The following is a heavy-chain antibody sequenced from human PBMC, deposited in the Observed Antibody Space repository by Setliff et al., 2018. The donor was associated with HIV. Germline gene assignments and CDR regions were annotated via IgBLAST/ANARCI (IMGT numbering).Heavy chain of an antibody. D-gene: IGHD6-19*01. Sequence: GGSLRLSCTASGFMFSSYAMHWVRQAPGKGLEWVAVISSDGSNKFYADSVKGRFTISRDTFESSVYLHMNSLTADDTALYYCTRDRVTHSSGLWYFDLWGRGTLVTVSS. J-gene: IGHJ2*01. V-gene: IGHV3-30*04. CDR2: ISSDGSNK. CDR3: TRDRVTHSSGLWYFDL. CDR1: GFMFSSYA.